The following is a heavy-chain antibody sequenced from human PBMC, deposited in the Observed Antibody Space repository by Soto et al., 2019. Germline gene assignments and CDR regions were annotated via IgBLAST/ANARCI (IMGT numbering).Heavy chain of an antibody. CDR2: IYHSGST. J-gene: IGHJ4*02. Sequence: QVQLQESGQGLMKPSGTLSLTCAVSGGSISTNWWSWVRQPPGKGLEWIGEIYHSGSTNYNPSLKNRVTRSVDKSQNHLSLNLNSVTAADTAVYYCARHIAVSGTRGFDFWGQGTLVTVSS. CDR3: ARHIAVSGTRGFDF. CDR1: GGSISTNW. D-gene: IGHD6-19*01. V-gene: IGHV4-4*02.